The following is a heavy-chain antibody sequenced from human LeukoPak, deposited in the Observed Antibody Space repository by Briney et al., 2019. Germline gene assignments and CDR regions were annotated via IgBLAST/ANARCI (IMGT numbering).Heavy chain of an antibody. CDR2: INPSGGRT. J-gene: IGHJ6*04. D-gene: IGHD3-10*01. V-gene: IGHV1-46*01. Sequence: VASVKVSCKASGYTFTSYYMHWVRQAPGQGLERMGIINPSGGRTSYAQKFQGRVTTTRDTSTSTVYMELSSLRSEDTAVYYCARDERDTMVRGVAAPDYYGMDVWGKGTTVTVSS. CDR3: ARDERDTMVRGVAAPDYYGMDV. CDR1: GYTFTSYY.